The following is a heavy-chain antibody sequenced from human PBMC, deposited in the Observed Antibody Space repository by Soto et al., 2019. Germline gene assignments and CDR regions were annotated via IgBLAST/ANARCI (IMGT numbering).Heavy chain of an antibody. CDR2: TYYKSKWFN. D-gene: IGHD5-12*01. J-gene: IGHJ6*03. CDR3: ARGSWDDVSGHYYMDV. V-gene: IGHV6-1*01. Sequence: SQTLSLTCAISGDSVSSNSAVWNWIRQSPSRGLEWLGRTYYKSKWFNNYAVSVKSRITINPDTSQNQFSLQLDSVTPEDTAVYYCARGSWDDVSGHYYMDVWGKGTTVTVSS. CDR1: GDSVSSNSAV.